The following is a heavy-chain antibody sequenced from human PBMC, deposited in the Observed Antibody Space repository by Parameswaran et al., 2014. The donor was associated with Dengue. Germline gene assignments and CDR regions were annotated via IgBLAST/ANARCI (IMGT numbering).Heavy chain of an antibody. V-gene: IGHV1-69*01. CDR2: IIPIFGTA. D-gene: IGHD2-2*01. CDR3: AGYCSSTSCYAGLYGMDV. J-gene: IGHJ6*02. Sequence: SWVRQAPGQGLEWMGGIIPIFGTANYAQKFQGRVTITADESTSTAYMELSSLRSEDTAVYYCAGYCSSTSCYAGLYGMDVWGQGTTVTVSS.